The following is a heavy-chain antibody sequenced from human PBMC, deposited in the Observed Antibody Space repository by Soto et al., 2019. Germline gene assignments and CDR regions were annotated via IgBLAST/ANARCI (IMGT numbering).Heavy chain of an antibody. CDR1: GFTFSSNA. Sequence: GGSLRLSCATSGFTFSSNAMSWVRQAPGKGLEWVSAISGSGSTTFYTDAVKGRFTISRDNSKNTLYLQMNSLRAEDTAVYYCAKGLWQQLDYWGQGTLVTVSS. D-gene: IGHD6-13*01. CDR3: AKGLWQQLDY. V-gene: IGHV3-23*01. CDR2: ISGSGSTT. J-gene: IGHJ4*02.